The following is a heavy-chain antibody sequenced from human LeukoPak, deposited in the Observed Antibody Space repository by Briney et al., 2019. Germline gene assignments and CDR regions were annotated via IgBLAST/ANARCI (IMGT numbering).Heavy chain of an antibody. J-gene: IGHJ4*02. V-gene: IGHV4-34*01. CDR1: GGSFSGYY. Sequence: PSETLSLTCAVYGGSFSGYYWSWIRQPPGKGLEWIGEINHSGNTNYNPSLTSRVTMSVDTSKNQFSLKLNSVTAADTAVYYCARIRSSADDWGQGTLVTVSS. CDR2: INHSGNT. D-gene: IGHD6-13*01. CDR3: ARIRSSADD.